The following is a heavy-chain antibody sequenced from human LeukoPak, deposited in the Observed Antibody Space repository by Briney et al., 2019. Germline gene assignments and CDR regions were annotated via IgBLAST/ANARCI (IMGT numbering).Heavy chain of an antibody. V-gene: IGHV3-11*04. CDR3: ARETHDYGDSRNWFDP. D-gene: IGHD4-17*01. Sequence: GGSLRLSCAASGFTFSDYNMSWIRKAPGKGLEWVSYISSSGSTIYYADSVKGRFTISRDNAKNSLYLQMNSLRAEDTAVYYCARETHDYGDSRNWFDPWGQGTLVTVSS. J-gene: IGHJ5*02. CDR2: ISSSGSTI. CDR1: GFTFSDYN.